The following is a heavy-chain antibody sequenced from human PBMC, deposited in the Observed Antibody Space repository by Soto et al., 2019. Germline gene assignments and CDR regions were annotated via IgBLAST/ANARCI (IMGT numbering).Heavy chain of an antibody. D-gene: IGHD3-22*01. J-gene: IGHJ4*02. Sequence: GGSLRLSCAASGFTFSSNGMHWVRQAPGKGLEWVAVIWYDGNKKYYGDSVRGRFTISRDNSKNTLYLEMNSLGAEDTAVYYCVVDTSGLLDYWGQGTQVTVSS. CDR3: VVDTSGLLDY. CDR1: GFTFSSNG. V-gene: IGHV3-33*03. CDR2: IWYDGNKK.